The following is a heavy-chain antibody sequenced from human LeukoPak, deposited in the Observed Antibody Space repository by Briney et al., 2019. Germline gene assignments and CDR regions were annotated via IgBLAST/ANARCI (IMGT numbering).Heavy chain of an antibody. J-gene: IGHJ6*02. V-gene: IGHV3-15*04. Sequence: GGSLRLSCAAFGFTFNYAWMSWVRQVPGKGLEWVGQTVSEIDGGTTDYAAPVKGRFTISRDDSKSTQYLQMNSLKIEDTAVYYCTTDEDWNYARKDVWGQGATVIVSS. D-gene: IGHD1-7*01. CDR1: GFTFNYAW. CDR3: TTDEDWNYARKDV. CDR2: TVSEIDGGTT.